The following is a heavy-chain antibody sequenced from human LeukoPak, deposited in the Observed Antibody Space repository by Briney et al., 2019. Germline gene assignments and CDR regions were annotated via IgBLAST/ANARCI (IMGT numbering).Heavy chain of an antibody. D-gene: IGHD2-2*02. V-gene: IGHV4-39*01. Sequence: PSETLSLTCTVSGGSISSSSYYWGWIRQPPGKGLEWIGSIYYSGSTYYNPSLKSRVTISVDTSKNQFSLKLSSVTAADTAVYYCARLRVSYTTSNYFDYWGQGTQVTVSS. CDR3: ARLRVSYTTSNYFDY. CDR2: IYYSGST. J-gene: IGHJ4*02. CDR1: GGSISSSSYY.